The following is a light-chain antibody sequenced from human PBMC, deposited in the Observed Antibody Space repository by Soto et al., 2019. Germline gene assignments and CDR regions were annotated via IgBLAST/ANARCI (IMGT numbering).Light chain of an antibody. J-gene: IGKJ4*01. CDR3: QQRSNWPPV. CDR1: QSVRTY. V-gene: IGKV3-11*01. Sequence: DIVMTQSPLSLPVTPGEPASISCRSSQSVRTYLSYVAWYQQRPGQAPRLLIYDASNRATGIPARFSGSGSGTDFTLTISSLEPEDFAVYYCQQRSNWPPVFGGGTKVDIK. CDR2: DAS.